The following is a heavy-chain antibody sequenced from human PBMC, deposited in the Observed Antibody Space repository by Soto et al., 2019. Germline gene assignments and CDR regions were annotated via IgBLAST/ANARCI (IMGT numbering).Heavy chain of an antibody. CDR3: ARLVHDYGGNFFDY. J-gene: IGHJ4*02. D-gene: IGHD4-17*01. CDR1: GGSISSSSYY. V-gene: IGHV4-39*01. Sequence: QLLESGPGLVKPSETLSLTCTVSGGSISSSSYYWGWIRQPPGKGLEWIGSIYYSGSNYYNPSLKSRVTISVDTSKNQFSLKLRSVTATDTAVYYCARLVHDYGGNFFDYWGQGTLVTVSS. CDR2: IYYSGSN.